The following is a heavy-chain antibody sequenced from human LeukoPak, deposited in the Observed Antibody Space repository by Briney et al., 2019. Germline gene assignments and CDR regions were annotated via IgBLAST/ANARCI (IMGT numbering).Heavy chain of an antibody. J-gene: IGHJ5*02. Sequence: SETLSLTCTVSGGSISSYYWGWIRQPPGKGLEWIGSIYYSGSTYYNPPLKSRVTISVDTSKNQFSLKLSSVTAADTAVYYCAKSLGATFDPWGQGTLVTVSS. CDR2: IYYSGST. V-gene: IGHV4-39*07. CDR1: GGSISSYY. D-gene: IGHD1-26*01. CDR3: AKSLGATFDP.